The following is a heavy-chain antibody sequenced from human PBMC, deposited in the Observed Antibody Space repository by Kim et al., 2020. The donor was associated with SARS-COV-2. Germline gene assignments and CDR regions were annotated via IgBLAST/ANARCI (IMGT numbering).Heavy chain of an antibody. CDR3: AREGSWYIIDY. CDR2: IYYSGST. CDR1: GGSISSYY. V-gene: IGHV4-59*01. Sequence: SETLSLTCTVSGGSISSYYWSWILQPPGKGLEWIGYIYYSGSTNYNPSLKSRVTISVDTSKNQFSLKLSSVTAADTAVYYCAREGSWYIIDYWGQGTLVTVSS. J-gene: IGHJ4*01. D-gene: IGHD6-13*01.